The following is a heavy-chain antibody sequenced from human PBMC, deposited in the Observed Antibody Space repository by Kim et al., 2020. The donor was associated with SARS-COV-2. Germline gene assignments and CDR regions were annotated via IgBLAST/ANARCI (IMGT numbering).Heavy chain of an antibody. V-gene: IGHV1-46*01. CDR3: ARALRCSSTSCYEDGDWFDP. J-gene: IGHJ5*02. CDR2: INPSGGST. CDR1: GYTFTSYY. Sequence: ASVKVSCKASGYTFTSYYMHWVRQAPGQGLEWMGIINPSGGSTSYAQKFQGRVTMTRDTSTSTVYMELSSLRSEDTAVYYCARALRCSSTSCYEDGDWFDPWGQGTLVTVSS. D-gene: IGHD2-2*01.